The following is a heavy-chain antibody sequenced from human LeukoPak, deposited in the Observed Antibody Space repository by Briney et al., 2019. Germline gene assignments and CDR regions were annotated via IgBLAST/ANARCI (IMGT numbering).Heavy chain of an antibody. D-gene: IGHD3-3*01. Sequence: PGGSLRLSCAASGFTFSSYAMSWVRQAPGKGLEWVSAISGSGGSTYYADSVKGRFTISRDNSKNTLYLQMNSLRAEDTAVYYCARVFFNYYAVDVWGQGTTVTVSS. CDR3: ARVFFNYYAVDV. J-gene: IGHJ6*02. CDR1: GFTFSSYA. CDR2: ISGSGGST. V-gene: IGHV3-23*01.